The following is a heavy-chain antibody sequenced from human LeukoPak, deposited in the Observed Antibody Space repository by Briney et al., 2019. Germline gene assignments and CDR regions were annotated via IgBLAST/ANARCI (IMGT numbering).Heavy chain of an antibody. D-gene: IGHD3-16*02. Sequence: ASVKVSCKASGGTFSSYAISWVRQAPGQGLEWMGRIIPILGIANYAQKFQGRVTITADKSTSTAYMELSSLKTEDTAVYYCTTAYYHYVWGTYRTLTTDYWGQGTLVTVSS. CDR2: IIPILGIA. V-gene: IGHV1-69*04. CDR3: TTAYYHYVWGTYRTLTTDY. J-gene: IGHJ4*02. CDR1: GGTFSSYA.